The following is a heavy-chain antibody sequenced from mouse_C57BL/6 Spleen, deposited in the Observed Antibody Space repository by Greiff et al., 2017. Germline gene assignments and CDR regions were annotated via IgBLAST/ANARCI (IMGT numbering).Heavy chain of an antibody. J-gene: IGHJ1*03. CDR3: ARDWDDWYFDV. D-gene: IGHD4-1*01. V-gene: IGHV5-9*01. Sequence: DVHLVESGGGLVKPGGSLKLSCAASGFTFSSYTMSWVRQTPEKRLEWVATISGGGGNTYYPDSVKGRFTISRDNAKNTLYLQMSSLRSEDTALYYCARDWDDWYFDVWGTGTTVTVSS. CDR1: GFTFSSYT. CDR2: ISGGGGNT.